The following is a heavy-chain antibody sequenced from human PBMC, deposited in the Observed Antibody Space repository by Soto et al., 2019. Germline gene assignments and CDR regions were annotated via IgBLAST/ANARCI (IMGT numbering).Heavy chain of an antibody. J-gene: IGHJ4*02. V-gene: IGHV3-30-3*01. CDR2: ISYDGSNK. Sequence: QVQLVESGGGVVQPGRSLRLSCAASGFTFSSYAMHWVRQAPGKGLEWVAVISYDGSNKYYAGSVKGRFTISRDKSKNTLYLQMNSLRAEDTAVYYCARDLHSYGLGYFDYWGQGTLVTVSS. CDR1: GFTFSSYA. D-gene: IGHD5-18*01. CDR3: ARDLHSYGLGYFDY.